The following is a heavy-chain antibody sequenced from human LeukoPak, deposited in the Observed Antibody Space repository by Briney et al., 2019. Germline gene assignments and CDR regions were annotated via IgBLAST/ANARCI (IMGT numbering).Heavy chain of an antibody. CDR1: GDTFTSYY. Sequence: GASVKVSCKASGDTFTSYYMHWVRQAPGQGLEWMGIINPSGASTIYAQEFQGRVTMTRDMSTSTVYMELRSLRSDDTAVYYCARDVPHRIHYDSSAYYPGSSYWGQGTLVTVSS. CDR2: INPSGAST. J-gene: IGHJ4*02. D-gene: IGHD3-22*01. CDR3: ARDVPHRIHYDSSAYYPGSSY. V-gene: IGHV1-46*01.